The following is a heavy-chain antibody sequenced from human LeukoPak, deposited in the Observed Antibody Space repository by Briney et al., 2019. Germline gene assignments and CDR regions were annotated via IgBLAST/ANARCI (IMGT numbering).Heavy chain of an antibody. Sequence: PSETLSLTCAVYGGSFSGYYWSWIRQPPGKGLEWIGEINHSGSTNYNPSLKSRVTISVDTSKNQFSLKLSSVTAADTAVYYCARAGVYGSGWLPDTFDYWGQGTLVTVSS. CDR2: INHSGST. J-gene: IGHJ4*02. CDR1: GGSFSGYY. CDR3: ARAGVYGSGWLPDTFDY. D-gene: IGHD6-19*01. V-gene: IGHV4-34*01.